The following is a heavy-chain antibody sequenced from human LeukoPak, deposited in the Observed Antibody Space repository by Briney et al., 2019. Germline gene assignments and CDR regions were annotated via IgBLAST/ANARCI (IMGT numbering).Heavy chain of an antibody. CDR1: GYTFTDHY. J-gene: IGHJ4*02. CDR3: LTMIVFVRNS. CDR2: FDPKSGGA. Sequence: ASVKVSCKASGYTFTDHYIHWVRQAPGQGLEWMGWFDPKSGGANFAQNFQGRVTMTRDTSISTAYMELSSLKSDDTVVYYCLTMIVFVRNSWGQGTLVTVSS. D-gene: IGHD3-22*01. V-gene: IGHV1-2*02.